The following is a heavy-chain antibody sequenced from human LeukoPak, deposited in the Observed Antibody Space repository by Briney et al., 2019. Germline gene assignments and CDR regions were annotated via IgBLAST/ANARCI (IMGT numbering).Heavy chain of an antibody. CDR1: GYTFTSYD. J-gene: IGHJ4*02. D-gene: IGHD6-6*01. CDR3: ARGKAAARHLDY. V-gene: IGHV1-8*01. Sequence: RASVKVSCKASGYTFTSYDINWVRQATGQGLEWMGWMNPNSGNTGYAQKFQGRVTITRNTSISTAYMELSSLRSEDTAVYYCARGKAAARHLDYWGQGTLVTVSS. CDR2: MNPNSGNT.